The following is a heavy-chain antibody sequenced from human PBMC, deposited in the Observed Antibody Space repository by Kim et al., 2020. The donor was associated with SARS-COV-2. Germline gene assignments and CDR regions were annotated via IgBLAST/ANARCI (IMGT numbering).Heavy chain of an antibody. CDR1: GYTFTSYA. CDR2: INTNTGTP. V-gene: IGHV7-4-1*02. Sequence: ASVKVSCKASGYTFTSYAMNWVRQAPGQGLEWMGWINTNTGTPTYAQGFTGRFAFSLDTSVSTAYLQISSLKAEDTAVYYCARGFRGSGCPFLDYGMDVWGQGTTVTVSS. D-gene: IGHD3-10*01. CDR3: ARGFRGSGCPFLDYGMDV. J-gene: IGHJ6*02.